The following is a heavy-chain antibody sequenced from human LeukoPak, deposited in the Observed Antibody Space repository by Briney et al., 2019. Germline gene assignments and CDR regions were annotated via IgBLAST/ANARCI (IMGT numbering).Heavy chain of an antibody. CDR1: GFTFSSYG. Sequence: PGRSLRLSCAASGFTFSSYGMHWVRQAPGKGLEWVAVISYDGSNKYYADSVKGRFTISRDNSKNTLYLQMNSLRAEDTAVYYCARVQLRFLEWFYFDYWGQGTLVTVSS. V-gene: IGHV3-30*03. CDR2: ISYDGSNK. J-gene: IGHJ4*02. D-gene: IGHD3-3*01. CDR3: ARVQLRFLEWFYFDY.